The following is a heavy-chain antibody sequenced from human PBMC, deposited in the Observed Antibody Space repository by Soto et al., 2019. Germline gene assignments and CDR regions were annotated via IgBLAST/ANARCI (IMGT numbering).Heavy chain of an antibody. Sequence: EVQLVESGGGLVKPGGSLRLSCAASGFIFSGYNMNWVRQAPGKGLEWVSSITSSSYIQYADSVKGRLTISRDNAKNSLYLQMNRLRPEETAVYYCARDDCTSTNCYRGFHYWGQGTLVTVSS. V-gene: IGHV3-21*01. CDR2: ITSSSYI. CDR1: GFIFSGYN. J-gene: IGHJ4*02. D-gene: IGHD2-2*02. CDR3: ARDDCTSTNCYRGFHY.